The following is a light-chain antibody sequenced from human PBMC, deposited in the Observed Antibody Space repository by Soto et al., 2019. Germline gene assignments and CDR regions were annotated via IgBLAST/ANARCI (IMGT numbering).Light chain of an antibody. J-gene: IGKJ2*01. V-gene: IGKV3-20*01. Sequence: EIVLTQSPGTLSLSLGERATLSCRASQSVSSSYVAWYQQKPGQAPRLLIYIASNRATGIPDRFSGSGSGTDFTLTISRLEPEDFAVYYCQQYGSLPRTFGQGTKLEIK. CDR3: QQYGSLPRT. CDR1: QSVSSSY. CDR2: IAS.